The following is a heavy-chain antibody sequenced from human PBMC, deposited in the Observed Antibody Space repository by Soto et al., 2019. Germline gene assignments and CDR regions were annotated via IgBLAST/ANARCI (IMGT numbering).Heavy chain of an antibody. CDR2: ISGSGGST. V-gene: IGHV3-23*01. Sequence: PGGSLRLSCAASGFTFSSYAMSWVRQAPGKGLEWVSAISGSGGSTYYADSVKGRFTISRDNSKNTLYLQMNSLRAEDTAVYYCAKDQENYYDSSGFYFDYWGQGTLVTVSS. D-gene: IGHD3-22*01. CDR3: AKDQENYYDSSGFYFDY. CDR1: GFTFSSYA. J-gene: IGHJ4*02.